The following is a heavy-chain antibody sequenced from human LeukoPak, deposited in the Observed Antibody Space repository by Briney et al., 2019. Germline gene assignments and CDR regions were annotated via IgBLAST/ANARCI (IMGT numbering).Heavy chain of an antibody. J-gene: IGHJ5*02. CDR3: ARGFYDFWSGYRLSVTRNPKRFDP. CDR2: INHSGST. D-gene: IGHD3-3*01. V-gene: IGHV4-34*01. CDR1: GGSFSGYD. Sequence: SETLSLTCAVYGGSFSGYDWSWIRQPPGKGLEWIGEINHSGSTNYNPSLKRRLTISVDTSKNQFSLKLSSVTAADPAVCYCARGFYDFWSGYRLSVTRNPKRFDPWGQGTLVTVSS.